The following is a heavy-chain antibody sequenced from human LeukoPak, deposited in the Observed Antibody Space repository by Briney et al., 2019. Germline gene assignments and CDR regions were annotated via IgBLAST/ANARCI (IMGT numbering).Heavy chain of an antibody. CDR3: ARGPSLGYCSGGSCYSLDY. D-gene: IGHD2-15*01. J-gene: IGHJ4*02. Sequence: GASVKVSCKASGGTFSSYAISWVRQAPGQGLEWMGGIIPIFGTANYAQKFQGRVTITADESTSTAYMELSSLRSADTAVYYCARGPSLGYCSGGSCYSLDYWGQGTLVTVSS. CDR2: IIPIFGTA. CDR1: GGTFSSYA. V-gene: IGHV1-69*01.